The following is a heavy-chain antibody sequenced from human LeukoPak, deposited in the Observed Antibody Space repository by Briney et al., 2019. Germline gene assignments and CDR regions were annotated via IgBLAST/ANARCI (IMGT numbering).Heavy chain of an antibody. Sequence: ASVKVSCKASGYTFTSYGISWVRQAPGQGPEWMGWISAYNGNTNYAQKLQGRVTMTTDTSTSTAYMELRSLRSDDTAVYYCARSQGGIAAAGVDYWGQGTLVTVSS. D-gene: IGHD6-13*01. V-gene: IGHV1-18*01. CDR3: ARSQGGIAAAGVDY. CDR1: GYTFTSYG. J-gene: IGHJ4*02. CDR2: ISAYNGNT.